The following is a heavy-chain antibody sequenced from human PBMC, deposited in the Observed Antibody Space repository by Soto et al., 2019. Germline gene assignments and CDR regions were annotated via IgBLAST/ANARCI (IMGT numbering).Heavy chain of an antibody. CDR3: ALCVLRTVFGMVTTTAIYFDF. J-gene: IGHJ4*02. Sequence: QITLNESGPTQVKPRQTLTLTCTFSGFSLTTSGVGVDWIRQSPGKAPEWLALIYWDDDKRYSPSLKSRLTITKDTSKIRVVLTLADVDPADTATYSCALCVLRTVFGMVTTTAIYFDFWGQGTPVAVSS. V-gene: IGHV2-5*02. D-gene: IGHD3-3*01. CDR1: GFSLTTSGVG. CDR2: IYWDDDK.